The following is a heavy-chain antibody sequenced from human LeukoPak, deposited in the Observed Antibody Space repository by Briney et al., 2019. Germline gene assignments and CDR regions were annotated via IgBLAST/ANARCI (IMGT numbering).Heavy chain of an antibody. CDR1: GVTFSSYW. Sequence: GGSLRLSCAASGVTFSSYWMHWVRQAPGKGRGWVSRINSDGSSTSYADSVKGRFTISRDNAKNTLYLQMNSLRAEDTAVYYCARGWFGELYPIDYWGQGTLVTVSS. V-gene: IGHV3-74*01. D-gene: IGHD3-10*01. CDR3: ARGWFGELYPIDY. J-gene: IGHJ4*02. CDR2: INSDGSST.